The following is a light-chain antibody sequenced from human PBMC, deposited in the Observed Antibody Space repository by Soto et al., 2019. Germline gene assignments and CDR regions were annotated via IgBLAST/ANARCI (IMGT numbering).Light chain of an antibody. CDR3: QQSYSTTWT. CDR2: DAS. J-gene: IGKJ1*01. CDR1: QTISGW. Sequence: DIQMTQSPSTLSASVGDGVTITCRASQTISGWLAWYQQRPGKAPKLLISDASSLRSGVPSRFSGSGSGTDFTLTISSLQPEDFATYYCQQSYSTTWTFGQGTKVDIK. V-gene: IGKV1-5*01.